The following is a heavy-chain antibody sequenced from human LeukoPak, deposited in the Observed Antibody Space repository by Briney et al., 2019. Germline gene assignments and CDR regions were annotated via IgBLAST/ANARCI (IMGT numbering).Heavy chain of an antibody. V-gene: IGHV3-7*04. CDR2: IKQDGSEK. J-gene: IGHJ4*02. CDR1: GFTFSSYW. CDR3: ARATTVTTSPSGYFDY. D-gene: IGHD4-17*01. Sequence: GGSLRLSCAASGFTFSSYWMSWVRQAPGKGLEWVANIKQDGSEKYYVDSVKGRFTISRDNAKNSLYLQMNSLRAEDTAVYYCARATTVTTSPSGYFDYWGQGTQVTVSS.